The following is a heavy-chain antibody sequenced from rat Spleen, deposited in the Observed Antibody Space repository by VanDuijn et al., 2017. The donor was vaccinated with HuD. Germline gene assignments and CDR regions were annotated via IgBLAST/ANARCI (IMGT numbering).Heavy chain of an antibody. Sequence: EVQLVESGGGLVQPGGSLKLSCAASGFTFVDYDMAWVRQTPTKGLEWIASINTGGDFTYYRESVKGRFNVSRDDAKNTQYLQMDSLWSEDTATYYCTRHGGLRNWFAYWCQGTLVTVSS. J-gene: IGHJ3*01. D-gene: IGHD1-11*01. CDR2: INTGGDFT. CDR3: TRHGGLRNWFAY. CDR1: GFTFVDYD. V-gene: IGHV5S13*01.